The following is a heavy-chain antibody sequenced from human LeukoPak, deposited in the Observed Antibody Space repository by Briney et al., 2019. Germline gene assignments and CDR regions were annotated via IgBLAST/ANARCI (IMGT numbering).Heavy chain of an antibody. CDR3: ARDSANYRFAF. CDR1: GFTVNNNF. Sequence: GGSLRLSCAASGFTVNNNFLSWVRQAPGKGLEWVSVIYGGGATYYADSVKGRFSISRDTSNNIVSLQMNDLRADDTAMYYCARDSANYRFAFWGQGTLVTVSS. CDR2: IYGGGAT. V-gene: IGHV3-66*01. D-gene: IGHD4/OR15-4a*01. J-gene: IGHJ4*02.